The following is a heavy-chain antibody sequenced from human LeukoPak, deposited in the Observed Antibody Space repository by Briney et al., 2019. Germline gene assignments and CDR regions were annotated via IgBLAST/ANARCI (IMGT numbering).Heavy chain of an antibody. Sequence: GGSLRLSCAASGFTVSSNYMSWVRQAPGKGLERVSVIYSGGSTYYADSVKGRFTISRDNSKNTLYLQMNSLRAEDTAVYYCARVFYYDSSGSFDYWGQGALVTVSS. CDR2: IYSGGST. J-gene: IGHJ4*02. CDR3: ARVFYYDSSGSFDY. V-gene: IGHV3-66*01. D-gene: IGHD3-22*01. CDR1: GFTVSSNY.